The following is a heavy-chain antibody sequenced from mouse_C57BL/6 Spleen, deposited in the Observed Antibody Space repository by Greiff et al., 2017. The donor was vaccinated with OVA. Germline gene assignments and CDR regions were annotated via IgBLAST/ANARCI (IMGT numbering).Heavy chain of an antibody. CDR1: GFTFSSYG. V-gene: IGHV5-6*02. CDR2: ISSGGSYT. J-gene: IGHJ4*01. Sequence: EVKLVESGGDLVKPGGSLKLSCAASGFTFSSYGMSWVRQTPDKRLEWVATISSGGSYTYYPDSVKGRFTISRDNAKNTRYLQMSSLKSEDAALFYWARQGEYEYDGDCAVDYWGQGTSVTVSS. CDR3: ARQGEYEYDGDCAVDY. D-gene: IGHD2-4*01.